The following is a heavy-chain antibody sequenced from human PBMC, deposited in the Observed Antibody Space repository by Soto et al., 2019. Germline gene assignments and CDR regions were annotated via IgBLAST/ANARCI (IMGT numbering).Heavy chain of an antibody. CDR3: ARRGYGPGFPYYYGMDV. D-gene: IGHD3-10*01. CDR2: IYYSGST. CDR1: GGSVNIGTYY. Sequence: PSETLSLTCTVPGGSVNIGTYYWSWIRQPPGKGLEWIGYIYYSGSTNYNPSLKSRVTMSVDTPKNQFSLKLSSVTAADTAVYYCARRGYGPGFPYYYGMDVWGQGTTVTVSS. J-gene: IGHJ6*02. V-gene: IGHV4-61*01.